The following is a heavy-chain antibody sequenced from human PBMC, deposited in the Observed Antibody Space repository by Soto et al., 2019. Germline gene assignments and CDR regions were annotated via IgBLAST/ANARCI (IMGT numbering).Heavy chain of an antibody. CDR2: ISYDGSNK. CDR1: GFTFSSYA. D-gene: IGHD3-3*01. Sequence: QVQLVESGGGVVQPGRSLRLSCAASGFTFSSYAMHWVRQAPGKGLVWVAVISYDGSNKYYADSVKGRFTISRDNSKNTLYLQMNSLRAEDTAVYYCARGAALRFLEWLLYRGFDYWGQGTLVTVSS. V-gene: IGHV3-30-3*01. J-gene: IGHJ4*02. CDR3: ARGAALRFLEWLLYRGFDY.